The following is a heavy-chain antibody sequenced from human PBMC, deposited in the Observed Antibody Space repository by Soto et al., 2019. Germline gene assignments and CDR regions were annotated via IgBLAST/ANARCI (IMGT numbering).Heavy chain of an antibody. CDR1: GGSLSSGGYY. CDR2: IYYSGST. D-gene: IGHD2-15*01. V-gene: IGHV4-39*01. Sequence: SETLSPTCTVSGGSLSSGGYYWSWIPPHPRKGLEWIGYIYYSGSTYYNPSLKSRVTISVDTSKNQFSLKLSSVTAADTAVYYCARHGGYCSGGSCYSGPGNYMDVWGKGTTVTVSS. CDR3: ARHGGYCSGGSCYSGPGNYMDV. J-gene: IGHJ6*03.